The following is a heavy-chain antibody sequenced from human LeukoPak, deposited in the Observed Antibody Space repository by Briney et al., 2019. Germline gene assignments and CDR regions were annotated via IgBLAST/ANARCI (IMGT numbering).Heavy chain of an antibody. CDR2: ISAYNGNT. CDR1: GYTSTSYG. J-gene: IGHJ6*03. D-gene: IGHD2-2*01. Sequence: ASVKVSCKASGYTSTSYGISWVRQAPGQGLEWMGWISAYNGNTNYAQKLQGRVTMTTDTSTSTAYMELRSLRSDDTAVYYCARGLSSTSLETPGYYYYMDVWGKGTTVTVSS. CDR3: ARGLSSTSLETPGYYYYMDV. V-gene: IGHV1-18*01.